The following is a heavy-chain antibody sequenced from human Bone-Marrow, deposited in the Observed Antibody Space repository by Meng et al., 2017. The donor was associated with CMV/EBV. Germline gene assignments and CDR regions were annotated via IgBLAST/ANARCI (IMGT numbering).Heavy chain of an antibody. CDR3: ARALGSSSPGAYYYYGMDV. V-gene: IGHV1-69*10. CDR2: IIPILGIA. D-gene: IGHD6-6*01. CDR1: GGTFSSYA. J-gene: IGHJ6*01. Sequence: SVKVSCKASGGTFSSYAISWVRQAPGQGLEWMGGIIPILGIANYAQKFQGRVTITVDKSTSTAYMELSSLRSEDTAVYYCARALGSSSPGAYYYYGMDVWGQGTTVTVSS.